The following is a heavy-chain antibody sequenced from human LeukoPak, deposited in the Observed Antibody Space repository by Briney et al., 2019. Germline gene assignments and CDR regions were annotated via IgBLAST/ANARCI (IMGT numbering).Heavy chain of an antibody. J-gene: IGHJ4*02. CDR2: IYWDDDK. CDR1: GSSLSTSGVG. CDR3: AHRRDYGDPGDYFDY. V-gene: IGHV2-5*02. D-gene: IGHD4-17*01. Sequence: SRPTLVKPTQTLTLTCTFSGSSLSTSGVGVGWIRQPPGKALEWLAPIYWDDDKRYSPSLKSRLTITKDTSKNQVVLTMTNMDPVDTATYYCAHRRDYGDPGDYFDYWGQGTLVTVSS.